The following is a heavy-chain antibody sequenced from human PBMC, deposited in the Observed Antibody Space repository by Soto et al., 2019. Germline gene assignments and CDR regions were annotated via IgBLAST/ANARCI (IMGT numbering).Heavy chain of an antibody. J-gene: IGHJ6*02. V-gene: IGHV4-30-4*02. CDR3: ARVPSPFDFYYAMDV. D-gene: IGHD3-16*01. CDR2: IFSSGTT. CDR1: GDSIGSGNKY. Sequence: SETLSLTCTVSGDSIGSGNKYWSWIRHSPGKGLEWIGYIFSSGTTYYNPSLKSRLTMSLDTSQNQFSLKLNSVTAADTAVYFCARVPSPFDFYYAMDVWGQGTKVTVS.